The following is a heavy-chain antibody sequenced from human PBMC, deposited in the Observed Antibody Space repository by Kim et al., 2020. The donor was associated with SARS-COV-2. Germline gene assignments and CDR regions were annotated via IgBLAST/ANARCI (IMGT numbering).Heavy chain of an antibody. CDR1: GFTFRGYA. J-gene: IGHJ4*02. V-gene: IGHV3-23*01. Sequence: GGSLRLSCAASGFTFRGYAMSWARQAPGKGLEWVSTISDSGFRTHYTDSVKGRFTISRDNSKSTLFLQMNSLRVEYTAVYYCDASDYWGQGSLVTVSS. CDR3: DASDY. CDR2: ISDSGFRT.